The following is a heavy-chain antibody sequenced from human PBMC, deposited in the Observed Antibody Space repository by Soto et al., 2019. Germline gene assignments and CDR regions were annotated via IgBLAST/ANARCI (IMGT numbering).Heavy chain of an antibody. Sequence: PSETLSLTCTVSGGSISSYYWSWIRQPPGKGLEWIGYIYYSGSTNYNPSLKSRVTISVDTSKNQFSLKLSSVTAADTAVYYCARHSGRVVPAALDYWGQGTLVTVSS. D-gene: IGHD2-2*01. V-gene: IGHV4-59*08. J-gene: IGHJ4*02. CDR1: GGSISSYY. CDR2: IYYSGST. CDR3: ARHSGRVVPAALDY.